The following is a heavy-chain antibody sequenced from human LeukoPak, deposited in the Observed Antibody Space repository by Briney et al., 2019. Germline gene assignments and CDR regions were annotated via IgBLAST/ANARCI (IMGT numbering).Heavy chain of an antibody. Sequence: GASVNVSCKASGYTFTGYYMHWVRQAPGQGLEWMGWINPNSGGTNYAQKFQGRVTMTRDTSNSTAYMELSRLRSDDTAVYYCARTYYGSGSYYYWGQGTLVTVSS. CDR2: INPNSGGT. J-gene: IGHJ4*02. CDR1: GYTFTGYY. D-gene: IGHD3-10*01. V-gene: IGHV1-2*02. CDR3: ARTYYGSGSYYY.